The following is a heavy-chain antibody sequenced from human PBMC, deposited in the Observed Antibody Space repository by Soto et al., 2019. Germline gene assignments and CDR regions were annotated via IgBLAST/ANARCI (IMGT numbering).Heavy chain of an antibody. CDR3: ARDPKQWFVDY. J-gene: IGHJ4*02. CDR1: GFTFSDYY. CDR2: ISSGGTTI. V-gene: IGHV3-11*01. D-gene: IGHD6-19*01. Sequence: GGSLRLSCAAPGFTFSDYYMSWIRQAPGKGLEWVSYISSGGTTIYYADSVKGRFTISRDNAKNSLYLQMNSLRAEDTAVYYCARDPKQWFVDYWGQGTLVTVSS.